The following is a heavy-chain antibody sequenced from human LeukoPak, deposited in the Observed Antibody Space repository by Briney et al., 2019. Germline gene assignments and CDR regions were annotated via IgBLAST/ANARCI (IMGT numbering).Heavy chain of an antibody. D-gene: IGHD1-26*01. CDR1: GYTFTGYY. CDR3: VRDPSEVGAL. V-gene: IGHV1-2*02. CDR2: INPNSGGT. Sequence: GASVKVSCKASGYTFTGYYMHWVRQAPGQGLEWMVWINPNSGGTNYAQKFQGRVTMTSDTSISTAYMELSRLRSDDTAVYYCVRDPSEVGALWGQGTLVTVSS. J-gene: IGHJ4*02.